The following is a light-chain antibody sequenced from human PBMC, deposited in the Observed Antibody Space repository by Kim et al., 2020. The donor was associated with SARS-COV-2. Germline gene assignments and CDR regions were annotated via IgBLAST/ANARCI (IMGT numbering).Light chain of an antibody. J-gene: IGLJ1*01. CDR3: SSYSSSSPHV. V-gene: IGLV2-14*03. CDR2: DVT. Sequence: QSALTQPASVSGSPGQSVTISCAGTSSDVSAYNYVSWYQQHPGKAPKLMIYDVTNRPSGVSNRFSGSKSGNTASLSISGLQAEDEADYYCSSYSSSSPHVFGTGTKVTVL. CDR1: SSDVSAYNY.